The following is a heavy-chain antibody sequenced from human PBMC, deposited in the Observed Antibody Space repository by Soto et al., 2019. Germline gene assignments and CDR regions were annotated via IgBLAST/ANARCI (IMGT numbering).Heavy chain of an antibody. CDR1: GFTFDSHT. Sequence: QVQLVESGGGVVHPGRSLRLSCAASGFTFDSHTLHWVRQAPGKGLEWLALISYDASLKHVADSVKGRFTISRDNGKNTLFLEMDSLTSEDTAIYYCARTYSSSWNYFDYWGQGTLVTASA. D-gene: IGHD2-2*01. V-gene: IGHV3-30*03. CDR2: ISYDASLK. CDR3: ARTYSSSWNYFDY. J-gene: IGHJ4*02.